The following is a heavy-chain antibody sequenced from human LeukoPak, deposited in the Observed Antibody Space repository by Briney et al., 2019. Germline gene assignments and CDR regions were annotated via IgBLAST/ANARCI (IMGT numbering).Heavy chain of an antibody. Sequence: SETLSLTCTVSRGSMSGYYWSWIRLPAGKGVEWIGHIYSSGSTNYNPPLKSRVTMSVDTSKNQFSLKLSSVTAADTAVYYCARGRWPKYYDSNGYPYFDYWGQGTLVTVSS. CDR3: ARGRWPKYYDSNGYPYFDY. J-gene: IGHJ4*02. CDR2: IYSSGST. CDR1: RGSMSGYY. V-gene: IGHV4-4*07. D-gene: IGHD3-22*01.